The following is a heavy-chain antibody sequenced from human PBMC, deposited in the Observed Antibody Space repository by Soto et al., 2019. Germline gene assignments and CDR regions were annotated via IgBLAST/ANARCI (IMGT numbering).Heavy chain of an antibody. J-gene: IGHJ4*02. D-gene: IGHD2-15*01. CDR3: ARGRTRSSCYDY. CDR1: GFTFSTDD. CDR2: ISTTGGT. V-gene: IGHV3-13*01. Sequence: EVQLVESGGGLVQPGGSLRLSCAASGFTFSTDDMHWVRQATGKGLEWVAAISTTGGTHYSDSVKGRFTISGDNAKNSLYLQMNSLRAGDTAVYYCARGRTRSSCYDYWGQGTLVTVSP.